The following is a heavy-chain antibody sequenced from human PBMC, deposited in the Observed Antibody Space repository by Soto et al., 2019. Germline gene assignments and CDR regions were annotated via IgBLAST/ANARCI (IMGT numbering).Heavy chain of an antibody. V-gene: IGHV1-46*01. Sequence: ASVKVSCKASGYTVTSYYMHCVRQAPGQVLEWMGIINPSGGSTSYAQKFQGRVTMTRDTSTSTVYMELSSLRSEDTAVYYCARVGYSSSPRGYYYYGMDVWGQGTTVTVSS. CDR1: GYTVTSYY. D-gene: IGHD6-13*01. CDR2: INPSGGST. J-gene: IGHJ6*02. CDR3: ARVGYSSSPRGYYYYGMDV.